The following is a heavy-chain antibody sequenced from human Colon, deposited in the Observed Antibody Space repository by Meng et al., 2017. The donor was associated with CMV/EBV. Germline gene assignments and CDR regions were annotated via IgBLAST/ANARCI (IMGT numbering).Heavy chain of an antibody. Sequence: VHLPGSGPGLVKPSETLSLTCTVSGASITSYYWSWIRQPAGKGLEWIGRVYISGNTNYNPSLKSRVTMSIDTSKNQLSLNIRSVTAADTAVYYCARDSNLSGLAYWGQGTLVTVSS. CDR1: GASITSYY. J-gene: IGHJ4*02. CDR2: VYISGNT. V-gene: IGHV4-4*07. CDR3: ARDSNLSGLAY. D-gene: IGHD3-10*01.